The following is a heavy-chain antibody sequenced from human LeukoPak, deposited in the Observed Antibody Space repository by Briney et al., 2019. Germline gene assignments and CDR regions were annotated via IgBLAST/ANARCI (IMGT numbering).Heavy chain of an antibody. CDR2: TRNKANSYTT. J-gene: IGHJ3*02. Sequence: GGSLRLSCAASGFTFSDHYMDWVRQAPGKGLEWVGRTRNKANSYTTEYAASVKGRFTISRDDSKNSLYLQMNSLKTEDTAVYYCARLREAAAASASDAFDIWGQGTMVTVSS. CDR3: ARLREAAAASASDAFDI. D-gene: IGHD6-13*01. CDR1: GFTFSDHY. V-gene: IGHV3-72*01.